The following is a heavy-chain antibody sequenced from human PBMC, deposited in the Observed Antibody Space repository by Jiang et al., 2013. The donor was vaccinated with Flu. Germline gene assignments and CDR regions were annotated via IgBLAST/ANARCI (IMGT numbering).Heavy chain of an antibody. Sequence: ESGGGLVQPGRSLRLSCAASGFTFDDYAMHWVRQAPGKGLEWVSGIWWNSATVGYADSVKGRFTVSRDNAKNSLYLQMNSLRPGDTALYYCAKDVRHGTYDLGHWDYYGMDVWGQGTTVIVSS. CDR1: GFTFDDYA. CDR2: IWWNSATV. CDR3: AKDVRHGTYDLGHWDYYGMDV. D-gene: IGHD3-3*01. V-gene: IGHV3-9*01. J-gene: IGHJ6*02.